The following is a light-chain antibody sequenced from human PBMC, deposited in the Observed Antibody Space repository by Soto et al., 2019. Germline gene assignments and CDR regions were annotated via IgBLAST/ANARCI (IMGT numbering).Light chain of an antibody. Sequence: EIVLTQSPATLSLSPGERVTLSCRASQSLINYLAWYQQKPGQAPRLLIYDTSNRATDIPARFSGSGSGTVFTLTISSLEPEDFAVYYCQQRRAWPITFGQGTRLEI. CDR1: QSLINY. J-gene: IGKJ5*01. V-gene: IGKV3-11*01. CDR2: DTS. CDR3: QQRRAWPIT.